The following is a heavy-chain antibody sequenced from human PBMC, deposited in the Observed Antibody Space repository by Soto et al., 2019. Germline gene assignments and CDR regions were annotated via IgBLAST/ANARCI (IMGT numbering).Heavy chain of an antibody. CDR3: ARDSEPTTLTTLFYYYYGMDV. CDR1: GFTFSSYS. V-gene: IGHV3-21*01. J-gene: IGHJ6*02. Sequence: GGSLRLSCAASGFTFSSYSMNWVRQAPGKGLEWVSSISSSSSYIYYADSVKGRFTISRDNANISLYLQMNSLRAEDTAVYYCARDSEPTTLTTLFYYYYGMDVWGQGTAVTVSS. D-gene: IGHD4-17*01. CDR2: ISSSSSYI.